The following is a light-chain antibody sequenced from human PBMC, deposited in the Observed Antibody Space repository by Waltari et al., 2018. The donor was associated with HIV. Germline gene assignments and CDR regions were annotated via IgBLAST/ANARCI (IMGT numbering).Light chain of an antibody. CDR3: QSYDTTNHLI. CDR2: EDT. V-gene: IGLV6-57*04. CDR1: SATIASNS. Sequence: FMLTQPHSMSASPGTTVTISCTRSSATIASNSVQWSHQRPGGAPTTVVFEDTQRPSGVPERFSGSIDSSSNSASLTISGLKTEDEADYYCQSYDTTNHLIFGGGTKVTVL. J-gene: IGLJ2*01.